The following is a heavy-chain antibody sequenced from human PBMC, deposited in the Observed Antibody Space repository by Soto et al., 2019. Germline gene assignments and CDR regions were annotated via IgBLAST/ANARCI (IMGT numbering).Heavy chain of an antibody. CDR3: AKDKRGSGDYVGVLDY. J-gene: IGHJ4*02. Sequence: QVQLVESGGGVVQPGRSLRLSCAASGFTFSSYGMHWVRQAPGKGLEWVAVISYDGSNKYYADSVKGRFTISRDNSKNTLYLQMNSLRAEDTAVYYCAKDKRGSGDYVGVLDYWGQGTLVTVSS. V-gene: IGHV3-30*18. CDR2: ISYDGSNK. D-gene: IGHD4-17*01. CDR1: GFTFSSYG.